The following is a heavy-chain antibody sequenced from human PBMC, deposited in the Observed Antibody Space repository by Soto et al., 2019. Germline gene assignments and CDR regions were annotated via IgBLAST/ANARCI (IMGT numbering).Heavy chain of an antibody. CDR3: ARDPHEFWTSYWFDP. J-gene: IGHJ5*02. D-gene: IGHD3-3*01. CDR2: ISAYDGKT. CDR1: GYTFNTYG. Sequence: GASVKVSCKTSGYTFNTYGINWVRQAPGQGLELMGWISAYDGKTTYAENFQGRVTLTTDTSTSTAYMELRSLRSDDTAIYYCARDPHEFWTSYWFDPWGQGPPVTVSS. V-gene: IGHV1-18*01.